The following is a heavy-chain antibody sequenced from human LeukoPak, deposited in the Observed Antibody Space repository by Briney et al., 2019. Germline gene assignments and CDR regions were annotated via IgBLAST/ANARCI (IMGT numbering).Heavy chain of an antibody. J-gene: IGHJ4*02. D-gene: IGHD3-10*01. CDR2: INGDGSST. CDR3: ARVYYYGSGSYYPFDY. Sequence: GGSLGLSCAASGFTFSSYWMHWVRQAPGEGLVWVSRINGDGSSTTYADSVKGRFTISRDNAKNTLYLQMNSLRAEDTGVYYCARVYYYGSGSYYPFDYWGQGTLVTVSS. CDR1: GFTFSSYW. V-gene: IGHV3-74*01.